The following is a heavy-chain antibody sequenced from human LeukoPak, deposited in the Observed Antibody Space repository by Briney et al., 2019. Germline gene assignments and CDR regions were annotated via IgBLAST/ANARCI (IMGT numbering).Heavy chain of an antibody. CDR3: ARAYGSGSYHYFDY. CDR1: GGTFSSYA. J-gene: IGHJ4*02. Sequence: SVKVSCKASGGTFSSYAISWVRQAPGQGLEWMGGIIPIFGTANYAQKFQGRVTITADESTSTAYMEPSSLRSEDTAVYYCARAYGSGSYHYFDYWGQGTLVTVSS. D-gene: IGHD3-10*01. CDR2: IIPIFGTA. V-gene: IGHV1-69*13.